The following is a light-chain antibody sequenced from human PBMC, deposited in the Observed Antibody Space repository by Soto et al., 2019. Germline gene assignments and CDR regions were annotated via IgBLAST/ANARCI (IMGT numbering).Light chain of an antibody. CDR3: HQYGSSPLT. V-gene: IGKV3-20*01. Sequence: EIVLTQSPGTLSLSPGETATLSCRASETVDTSSLGWYQQKLGRAPSLLIYSASRRATGIPDRFDASGSATDFTLTISRLEPEDFAVYYCHQYGSSPLTFGGGTKVEI. CDR2: SAS. CDR1: ETVDTSS. J-gene: IGKJ4*01.